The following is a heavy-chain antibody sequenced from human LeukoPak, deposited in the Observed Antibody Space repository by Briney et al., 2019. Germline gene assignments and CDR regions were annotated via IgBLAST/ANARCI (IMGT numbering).Heavy chain of an antibody. Sequence: GGSLRLSCAASGFIFSNDAMHWVRQAPGKGLEWVAFIWFDGSNRHYADSVKGRFTISRDNSEDTLYLQMNSLRAEDTAVYYCAKNRVLRYFDWLLSDDAFDIWGQGTMVTVSS. V-gene: IGHV3-30*02. J-gene: IGHJ3*02. CDR2: IWFDGSNR. CDR3: AKNRVLRYFDWLLSDDAFDI. D-gene: IGHD3-9*01. CDR1: GFIFSNDA.